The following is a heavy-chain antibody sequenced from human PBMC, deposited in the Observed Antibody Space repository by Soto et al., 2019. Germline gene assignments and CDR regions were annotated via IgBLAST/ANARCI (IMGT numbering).Heavy chain of an antibody. J-gene: IGHJ6*02. Sequence: GASVKVSCKASGGTFSSYAISWVRQAPGQGLEWMGGIIPIFGTANYAQKFQGRVTITADKSTSTAYMELSSLRSEDTAVYYCARPLFRYCSGGSCYSRSGHYYYGMDVWDQGTTVTVSS. V-gene: IGHV1-69*06. CDR2: IIPIFGTA. D-gene: IGHD2-15*01. CDR1: GGTFSSYA. CDR3: ARPLFRYCSGGSCYSRSGHYYYGMDV.